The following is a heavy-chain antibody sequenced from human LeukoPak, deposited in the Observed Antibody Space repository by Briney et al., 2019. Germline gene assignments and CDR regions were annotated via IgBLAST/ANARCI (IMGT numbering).Heavy chain of an antibody. CDR1: GGSISSSNW. CDR3: AREWGYSGSYPFDY. D-gene: IGHD1-26*01. V-gene: IGHV4-4*02. CDR2: IYHSGST. J-gene: IGHJ4*02. Sequence: KSSGTLSLTCAVSGGSISSSNWWSWVRQPPGKGLEWIGEIYHSGSTNYNPSLKSRVTISVDKSKNQFSLKLSSVTAADTAVYYCAREWGYSGSYPFDYWGQGTLVTVSS.